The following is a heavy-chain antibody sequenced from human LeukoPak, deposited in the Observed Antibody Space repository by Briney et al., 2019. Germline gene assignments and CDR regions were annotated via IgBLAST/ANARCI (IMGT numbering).Heavy chain of an antibody. J-gene: IGHJ4*02. CDR1: GFIFSNYG. D-gene: IGHD4-17*01. V-gene: IGHV3-64D*06. CDR3: VRVNDYGDRNLYYFGY. CDR2: ISSDGDNT. Sequence: PGGSLRLSCSASGFIFSNYGMYWVRQAPRKGLEFVSAISSDGDNTFYADSVKGRFTISRDNSKNTLYLQTSSLRGEDTAVYYCVRVNDYGDRNLYYFGYWGQGTLVAVSS.